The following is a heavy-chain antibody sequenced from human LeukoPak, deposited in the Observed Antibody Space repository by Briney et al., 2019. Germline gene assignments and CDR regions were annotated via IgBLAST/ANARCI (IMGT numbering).Heavy chain of an antibody. J-gene: IGHJ5*02. D-gene: IGHD1-26*01. CDR3: ARDGVVGATMEYNWFDP. CDR1: GGSISSYY. Sequence: SETLSLTCTVSGGSISSYYWSWLRQPPGKGLEWIGYIYYSGSTNYNPSLKSRVTITVDTSKNQFSLKLSSVTAADTAVYYCARDGVVGATMEYNWFDPWGQGTLVTVSS. V-gene: IGHV4-59*01. CDR2: IYYSGST.